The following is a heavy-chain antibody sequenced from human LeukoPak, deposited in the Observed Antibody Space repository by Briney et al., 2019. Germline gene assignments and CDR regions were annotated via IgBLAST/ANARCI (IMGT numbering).Heavy chain of an antibody. J-gene: IGHJ5*02. Sequence: TSETLSLTCTVSDDSISGYYWSWIRQPPGKGLEWIAFIHSSGTTNYSPSLKSRVSISVDTSNNQFSLNVNSVTAADTAVYYCARGGASSEWFDPWGQGTLVTVSS. CDR3: ARGGASSEWFDP. D-gene: IGHD6-25*01. CDR2: IHSSGTT. V-gene: IGHV4-59*01. CDR1: DDSISGYY.